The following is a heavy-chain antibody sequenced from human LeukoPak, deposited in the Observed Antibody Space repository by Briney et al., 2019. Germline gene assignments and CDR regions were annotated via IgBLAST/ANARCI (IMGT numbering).Heavy chain of an antibody. D-gene: IGHD1-26*01. CDR3: ANSPPMTGSYSY. Sequence: GGSLRLSCAASGFTFTSYTMNWVRQAPGKGLEWVSYISSGGDYISYADSVKGRFTISRDNAKNSLFLQMNGLRVEDTAVYYCANSPPMTGSYSYWGQGTLVTVSS. CDR2: ISSGGDYI. CDR1: GFTFTSYT. V-gene: IGHV3-21*04. J-gene: IGHJ4*02.